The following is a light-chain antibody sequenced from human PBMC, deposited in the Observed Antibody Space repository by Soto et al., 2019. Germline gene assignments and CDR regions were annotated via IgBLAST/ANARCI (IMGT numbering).Light chain of an antibody. CDR2: YDA. J-gene: IGLJ2*01. Sequence: SYELTQPPSVSVAPGKTARIPCGGNNIGSKSVHWYQQKPGQAPVLVIYYDADRPSGIPERFSGSNSGNTATLTISRVEARDEADYYCQVWDTNSDHLAVFGGGTKLTVL. CDR3: QVWDTNSDHLAV. CDR1: NIGSKS. V-gene: IGLV3-21*04.